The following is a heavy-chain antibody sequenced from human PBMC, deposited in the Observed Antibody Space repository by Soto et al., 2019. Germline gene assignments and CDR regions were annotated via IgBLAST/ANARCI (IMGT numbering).Heavy chain of an antibody. Sequence: PXASLRLSCAASGFTFSNYGMHWVRQAAGKGLEWVAVIWYDGSNKYYADSVKGRFTISRDDSKNTLYLQMNSLRAEDTAVYYCAREGYVDTAMVIPYFDYWGQGTLVTVSS. J-gene: IGHJ4*02. CDR3: AREGYVDTAMVIPYFDY. CDR1: GFTFSNYG. CDR2: IWYDGSNK. V-gene: IGHV3-33*01. D-gene: IGHD5-18*01.